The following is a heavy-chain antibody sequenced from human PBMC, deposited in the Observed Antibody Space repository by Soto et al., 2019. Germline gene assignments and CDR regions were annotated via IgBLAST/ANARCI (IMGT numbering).Heavy chain of an antibody. J-gene: IGHJ4*02. CDR1: GYSFFSHW. CDR3: ARRPWLSGYYDY. V-gene: IGHV5-51*01. D-gene: IGHD3-22*01. CDR2: IYPADSET. Sequence: PGESLKISCKGSGYSFFSHWIGWVRQMPGKGLEWVGIIYPADSETRYSPSFQGQVTISVDKSINTAYLQWSSLKASDTAMYYCARRPWLSGYYDYWGQGTLVTAS.